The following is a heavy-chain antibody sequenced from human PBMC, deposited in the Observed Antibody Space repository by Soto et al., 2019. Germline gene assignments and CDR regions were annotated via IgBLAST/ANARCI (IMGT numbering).Heavy chain of an antibody. CDR2: ISGDGGAT. CDR3: AREGTGVSFDI. CDR1: GLTFSTYA. Sequence: DVQLLESGGGLVQSGGSLRLSCAASGLTFSTYAMSWFRQAPGKGLEWVSAISGDGGATFYADSVEGRFTISRDNSKNTLFLQMNNLRAEDTAIYYCAREGTGVSFDIWGQGTMVTVSP. J-gene: IGHJ3*02. V-gene: IGHV3-23*01. D-gene: IGHD3-10*01.